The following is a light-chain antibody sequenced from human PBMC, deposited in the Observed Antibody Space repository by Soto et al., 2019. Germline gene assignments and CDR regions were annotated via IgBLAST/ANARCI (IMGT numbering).Light chain of an antibody. CDR2: DVN. J-gene: IGLJ1*01. V-gene: IGLV2-11*01. CDR3: CSYAGGNTFYV. CDR1: SSDVGGYNC. Sequence: QSALTQPRSVSGSPGESVTITCTGTSSDVGGYNCVSWYQQRPDKAPKLMIYDVNKWPSGVPDRFSGSKSGNTASLTISGLQAEDEADYYCCSYAGGNTFYVFGPGTKVTVL.